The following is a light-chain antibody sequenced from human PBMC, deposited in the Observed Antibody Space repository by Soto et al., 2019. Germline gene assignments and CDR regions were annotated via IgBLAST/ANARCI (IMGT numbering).Light chain of an antibody. CDR2: SND. Sequence: QSVVTQTPSASGTPGQRVTISCSGSSPNIGTNAVNWCQQLPGTAPRLLIYSNDQRPPGVPDRFSGSKSGTSASLAISGLQSEDEADYYCSSFTGSSTWVFGGGTKLTVL. CDR1: SPNIGTNA. J-gene: IGLJ3*02. CDR3: SSFTGSSTWV. V-gene: IGLV1-44*01.